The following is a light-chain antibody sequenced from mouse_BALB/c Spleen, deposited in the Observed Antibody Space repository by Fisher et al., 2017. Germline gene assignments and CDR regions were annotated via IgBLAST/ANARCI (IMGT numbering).Light chain of an antibody. CDR3: QQGSSIPFT. CDR1: SSVSY. J-gene: IGKJ4*01. Sequence: DIVMTQSTAIMSASPGEKVTITCSASSSVSYMHWFQQKPGFSPKLLIYRTSNLAPGVPARFSGSGSGNSYSLTIGTMEAEDVATYYCQQGSSIPFTFGSGTKLEIK. CDR2: RTS. V-gene: IGKV4-91*01.